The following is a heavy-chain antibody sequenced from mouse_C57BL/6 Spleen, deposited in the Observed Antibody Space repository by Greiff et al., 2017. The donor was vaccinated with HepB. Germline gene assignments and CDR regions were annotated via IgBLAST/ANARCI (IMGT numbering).Heavy chain of an antibody. D-gene: IGHD3-3*01. CDR3: ARWLGGFDY. CDR1: GYTFTDYY. CDR2: INPYNGGT. V-gene: IGHV1-19*01. Sequence: VQLQQSGPVLVKPGASVKMSCKASGYTFTDYYMNWVKQSHGKSLEWIGVINPYNGGTSYNQKFKGKATLTVDKSSSTAYMELNSLTSEDSAVYYCARWLGGFDYWGQGTTLTVSS. J-gene: IGHJ2*01.